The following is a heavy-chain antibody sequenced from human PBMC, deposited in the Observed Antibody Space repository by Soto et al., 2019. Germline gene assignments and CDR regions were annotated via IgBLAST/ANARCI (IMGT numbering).Heavy chain of an antibody. Sequence: QVQLQESGPGRVKPAQTLSLTGTVSGRYISSGGYYWGWIRQHPGNGLEWIGYIYYSGSTYYNPSLKSRVTISVDTSKNQFALQLSSVTAADTAVYYCAREPVIWGQGTLVTVSS. CDR1: GRYISSGGYY. D-gene: IGHD3-16*02. CDR2: IYYSGST. CDR3: AREPVI. J-gene: IGHJ4*02. V-gene: IGHV4-31*03.